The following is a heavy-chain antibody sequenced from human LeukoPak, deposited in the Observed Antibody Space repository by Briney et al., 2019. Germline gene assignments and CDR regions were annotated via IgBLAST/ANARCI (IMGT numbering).Heavy chain of an antibody. V-gene: IGHV4-38-2*02. Sequence: SETLSLTCTVSGYSISSGYYWGWIRQPPGKGLEWIGSIYHSGSTYYNPSLKSRVTISVDTSKNQFSLKLSSVTAADTAVYYCERDGEENDYWGQGTLVTVSS. CDR3: ERDGEENDY. D-gene: IGHD2-21*01. J-gene: IGHJ4*02. CDR2: IYHSGST. CDR1: GYSISSGYY.